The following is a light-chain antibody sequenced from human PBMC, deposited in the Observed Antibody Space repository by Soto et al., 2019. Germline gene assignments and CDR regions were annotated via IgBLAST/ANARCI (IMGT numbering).Light chain of an antibody. CDR2: LEGSGSY. Sequence: QSVLTQSSSASASLGSSVKLTCTLSSEHSSYIIAWHQQQPGKAPRYLMKLEGSGSYNKGSGVPDRFSGSSSGADRYLTIPNLRSEDEADYYCDPWESNARWLGGGTNHTVL. J-gene: IGLJ2*01. CDR1: SEHSSYI. V-gene: IGLV4-60*03. CDR3: DPWESNARW.